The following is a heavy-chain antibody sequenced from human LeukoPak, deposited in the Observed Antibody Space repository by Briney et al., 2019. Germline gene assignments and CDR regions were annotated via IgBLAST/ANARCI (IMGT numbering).Heavy chain of an antibody. CDR1: GFTFSSDA. CDR2: ITPGGGGT. Sequence: GGSLRLSCAASGFTFSSDAMNWVRQAPGKGLEWVSSITPGGGGTHYADSVKGRFSISRDNSKNTLYLQMNNLRVEDTALYFCAKASRYSGTPWGVFDIWGQGTMVTVSS. J-gene: IGHJ3*02. D-gene: IGHD1-26*01. V-gene: IGHV3-23*01. CDR3: AKASRYSGTPWGVFDI.